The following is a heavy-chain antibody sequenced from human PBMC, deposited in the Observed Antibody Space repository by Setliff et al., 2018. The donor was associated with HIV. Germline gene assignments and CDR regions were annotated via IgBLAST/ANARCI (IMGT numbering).Heavy chain of an antibody. CDR3: ARGSDCDTTTCGDYYYMDV. CDR1: GASISSSSHY. Sequence: PSETLSLTCTVSGASISSSSHYWGWIRRPPGKGLEWMGFNYYSGTTYHNPSLRSRVTISLDTSRNQFSLDLSSVTAADTAVYYCARGSDCDTTTCGDYYYMDVWGIGTTVTVSS. D-gene: IGHD2-2*01. V-gene: IGHV4-39*07. CDR2: NYYSGTT. J-gene: IGHJ6*03.